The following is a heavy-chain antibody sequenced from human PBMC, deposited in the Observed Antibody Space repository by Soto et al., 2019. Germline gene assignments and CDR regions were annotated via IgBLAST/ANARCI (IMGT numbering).Heavy chain of an antibody. J-gene: IGHJ4*02. V-gene: IGHV4-61*01. D-gene: IGHD3-3*01. CDR1: GASVSSETHF. CDR2: VYRTGLT. Sequence: QVQLQESGPGLLTPSETLSLTCRVSGASVSSETHFWTWIRQPPGKGLEWIGYVYRTGLTSSNPALTSRVTVSADRSENQFSLTLRSVTAADTAVYYCVREDMSGTYYFDYWGPGIQVTVSS. CDR3: VREDMSGTYYFDY.